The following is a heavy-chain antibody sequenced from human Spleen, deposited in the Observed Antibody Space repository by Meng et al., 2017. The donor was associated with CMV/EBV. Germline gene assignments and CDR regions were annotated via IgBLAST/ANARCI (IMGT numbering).Heavy chain of an antibody. CDR2: ISHDGTSK. D-gene: IGHD2-15*01. J-gene: IGHJ4*02. Sequence: GESLKISCAASGFSFNDYAMHWVRQAPGKGLEWVAVISHDGTSKYYTDSVKGRFTISRDNAKNSLYLQMNSLRAEDTAVYYCARDDKDIVDDYWGQGTLVTVSS. CDR1: GFSFNDYA. CDR3: ARDDKDIVDDY. V-gene: IGHV3-30*04.